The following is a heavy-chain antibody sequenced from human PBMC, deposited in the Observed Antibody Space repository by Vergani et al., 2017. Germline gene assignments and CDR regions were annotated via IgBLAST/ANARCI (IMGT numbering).Heavy chain of an antibody. J-gene: IGHJ4*02. CDR2: ISGSGDTT. Sequence: EVQLVESGGGLVQPGGSLRLSCAASGFTVSSNYMSWVRQAPGKGLEWVSVISGSGDTTSYADSVKGRFTISRDKSKNTLYLQMNSLRADDTAVYYCAKGPIGDYWGQGTLVTVSS. CDR1: GFTVSSNY. D-gene: IGHD3-10*01. V-gene: IGHV3-23*04. CDR3: AKGPIGDY.